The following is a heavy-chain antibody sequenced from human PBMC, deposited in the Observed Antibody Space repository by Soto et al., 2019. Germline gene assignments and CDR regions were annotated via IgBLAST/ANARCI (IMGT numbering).Heavy chain of an antibody. CDR2: FDPEAAAT. CDR1: GYTLTELS. Sequence: RPPVKVSCKVSGYTLTELSMHWVRQAPGKGLEWIGCFDPEAAATIYAQKFQGRVTMTEDTSTDTAYMELSSLRSEDTAVYYCATDPTSGYPGGGQGTLVTVSS. V-gene: IGHV1-24*01. CDR3: ATDPTSGYPG. J-gene: IGHJ4*02. D-gene: IGHD3-3*01.